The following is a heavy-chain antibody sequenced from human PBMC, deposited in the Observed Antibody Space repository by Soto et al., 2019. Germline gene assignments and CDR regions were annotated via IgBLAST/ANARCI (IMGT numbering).Heavy chain of an antibody. V-gene: IGHV3-48*02. Sequence: GGSLRLSCAASGFTFSSYSMNWVRQAPGKGLEWVSYISSSSTIYYADSVKGRFTISRDNAKNSLYLQMNSLRDEDTAVYYCAREGGNLNWFDPWGQGTLVTVSS. CDR3: AREGGNLNWFDP. J-gene: IGHJ5*02. CDR1: GFTFSSYS. CDR2: ISSSSTI. D-gene: IGHD1-26*01.